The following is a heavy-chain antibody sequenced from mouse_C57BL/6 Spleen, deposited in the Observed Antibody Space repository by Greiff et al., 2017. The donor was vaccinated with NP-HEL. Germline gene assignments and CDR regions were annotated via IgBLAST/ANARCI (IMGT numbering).Heavy chain of an antibody. CDR1: GYTFTDYN. CDR2: INPNNGGT. V-gene: IGHV1-22*01. J-gene: IGHJ4*01. D-gene: IGHD1-1*01. Sequence: QLQQSGPELVKPGASVKMSCKASGYTFTDYNMHWVKQSHGKSLEWIGYINPNNGGTSYNQKFKGKATLTVNKSSSTAYMELRSLTSEDSAVYYCARRYYGSSYDAMDYWGQGTSVTVSS. CDR3: ARRYYGSSYDAMDY.